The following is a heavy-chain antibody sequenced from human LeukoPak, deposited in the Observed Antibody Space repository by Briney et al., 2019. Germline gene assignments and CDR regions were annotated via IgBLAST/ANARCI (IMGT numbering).Heavy chain of an antibody. CDR1: GFTFSSYA. J-gene: IGHJ5*02. CDR3: AKDRPGNFQVRP. V-gene: IGHV3-23*01. CDR2: ISGSGGST. D-gene: IGHD6-6*01. Sequence: PGGSLRLSCAASGFTFSSYAMSWVRQAPGKGLEWVSAISGSGGSTYYADSVEGRFTISRDNSKNTLYLQMNSLRAEDTAVYYWAKDRPGNFQVRPWGQGTLVTVSS.